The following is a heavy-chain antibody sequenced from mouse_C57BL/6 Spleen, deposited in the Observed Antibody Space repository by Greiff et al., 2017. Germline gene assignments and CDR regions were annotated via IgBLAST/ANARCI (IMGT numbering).Heavy chain of an antibody. CDR3: ASRKLLRSSYAMDY. Sequence: QVQLQQSGAELVKPGASVKMSCKASGYTFTSYWITWVKQRPGQGLEWIGDIYPGSGSTNYNEKFKSKATLTVDTSSSTAYMQLSSLTSEDSAVSYCASRKLLRSSYAMDYWGQGTSVTVSS. CDR2: IYPGSGST. D-gene: IGHD1-1*01. CDR1: GYTFTSYW. V-gene: IGHV1-55*01. J-gene: IGHJ4*01.